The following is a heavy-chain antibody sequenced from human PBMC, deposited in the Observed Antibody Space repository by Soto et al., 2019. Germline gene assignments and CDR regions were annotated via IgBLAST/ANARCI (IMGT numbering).Heavy chain of an antibody. V-gene: IGHV5-51*01. Sequence: GESLKISCKGSGYSFTTYWIGWVRQMPGKGLEWMGIIYPGDSDTRYSPSFQGQVTISADKSISTAYLQWSSLKASDTAMYYCARQEDYYYYGMDVWGQGTTVTVSS. CDR1: GYSFTTYW. CDR3: ARQEDYYYYGMDV. J-gene: IGHJ6*02. CDR2: IYPGDSDT.